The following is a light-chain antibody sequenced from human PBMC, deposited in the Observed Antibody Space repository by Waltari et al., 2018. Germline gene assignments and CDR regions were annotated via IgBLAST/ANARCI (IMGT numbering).Light chain of an antibody. CDR2: EVT. CDR1: RSDVGNYHL. CDR3: CSYVGLGTYV. J-gene: IGLJ1*01. Sequence: QSGLAQPASASGSPGQSITITCTVTRSDVGNYHLVSWYQQRPGKAPRLLIYEVTKRAPGTSDRFSASKSGNTASLSISGLQAQEDEADYYCCSYVGLGTYVFGTGTKVTV. V-gene: IGLV2-23*02.